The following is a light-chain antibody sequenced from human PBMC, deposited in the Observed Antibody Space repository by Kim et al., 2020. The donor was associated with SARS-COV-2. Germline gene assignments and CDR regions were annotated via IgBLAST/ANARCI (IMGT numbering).Light chain of an antibody. CDR2: ANS. Sequence: QSVLTQPPSVSGAPGQRVTISCTGSSSNIGAGYDVHWYQQLPGKAPKLFIFANSKRPSGVPDRFSGSRSGTSASLAITGLQAEDEADYYCQSYDNSLPGLFVFGTGTQLTVL. V-gene: IGLV1-40*01. CDR1: SSNIGAGYD. CDR3: QSYDNSLPGLFV. J-gene: IGLJ1*01.